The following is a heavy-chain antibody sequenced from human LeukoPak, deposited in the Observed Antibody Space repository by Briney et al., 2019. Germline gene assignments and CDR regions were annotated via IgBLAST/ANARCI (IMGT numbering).Heavy chain of an antibody. CDR1: GYSISSGYY. CDR3: ASSSGSYSFDY. V-gene: IGHV4-38-2*02. D-gene: IGHD1-26*01. Sequence: SETLSLTCTVSGYSISSGYYWGWIRQPPGKGLEWIGSIYHSGSTYYNPSLKSRVTISVDTSKNQFSLKLSSVTAADTAVCYCASSSGSYSFDYWGQGTLVTVSP. J-gene: IGHJ4*02. CDR2: IYHSGST.